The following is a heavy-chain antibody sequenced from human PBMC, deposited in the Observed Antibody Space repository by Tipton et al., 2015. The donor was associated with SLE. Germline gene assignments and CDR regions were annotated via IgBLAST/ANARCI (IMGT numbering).Heavy chain of an antibody. Sequence: TLSLTCAVYGGSFSGYYWSWIRQHPGKGLEWIGYIYYSGSTYYNPSLKSRVTISVDTSKNQFSLKLSSVTAADTAVYYCARHSCSGGSCLDYWGQGTLVTVSS. CDR1: GGSFSGYY. CDR2: IYYSGST. CDR3: ARHSCSGGSCLDY. D-gene: IGHD2-15*01. V-gene: IGHV4-31*11. J-gene: IGHJ4*02.